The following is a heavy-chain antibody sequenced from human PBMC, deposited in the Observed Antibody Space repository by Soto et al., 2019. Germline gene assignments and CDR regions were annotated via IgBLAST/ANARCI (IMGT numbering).Heavy chain of an antibody. CDR2: IIPILGIA. D-gene: IGHD3-10*01. V-gene: IGHV1-69*02. Sequence: SVKVSCKASGGTFSSYTISWVRQAPGQGLEWMGRIIPILGIANYAQKFQGRVTITADKSTSTAYMELSSLRSEDTAVYYCARSIGLVRGVIIYYYGLDVWGQGTTVTVSS. CDR3: ARSIGLVRGVIIYYYGLDV. CDR1: GGTFSSYT. J-gene: IGHJ6*02.